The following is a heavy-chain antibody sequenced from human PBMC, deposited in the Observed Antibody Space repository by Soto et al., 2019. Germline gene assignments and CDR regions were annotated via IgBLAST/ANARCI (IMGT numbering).Heavy chain of an antibody. CDR2: INWNGGST. Sequence: EVQLVESGGGVVRPGGSLRLSCAASGFTFDDYGMSWVRQAPGKGLEWVSGINWNGGSTGYADSVKGRFTISRDNAKNSLYLQMNSLRAEDTALYHCARGGHEPRIAAAGTNYYYYMDVWGKGTTVTVSS. V-gene: IGHV3-20*01. CDR3: ARGGHEPRIAAAGTNYYYYMDV. J-gene: IGHJ6*03. D-gene: IGHD6-13*01. CDR1: GFTFDDYG.